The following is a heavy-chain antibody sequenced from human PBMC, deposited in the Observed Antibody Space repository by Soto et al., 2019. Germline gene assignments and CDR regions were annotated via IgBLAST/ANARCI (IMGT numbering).Heavy chain of an antibody. J-gene: IGHJ6*02. Sequence: QVQLVQSGAEVKKPGSSVNVSCKASGGTFSSYAISWVRQAPGQGLEWMGGIIPIFGTANYAQKFQGRVTITADESTSTAYMELSSLRSEDTAVYYCARDPLDYYGSGRQDYYYYGMDVWGQGTTVTVSS. CDR1: GGTFSSYA. CDR3: ARDPLDYYGSGRQDYYYYGMDV. D-gene: IGHD3-10*01. CDR2: IIPIFGTA. V-gene: IGHV1-69*01.